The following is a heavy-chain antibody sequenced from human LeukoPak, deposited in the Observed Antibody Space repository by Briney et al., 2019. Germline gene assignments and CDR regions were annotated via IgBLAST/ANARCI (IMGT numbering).Heavy chain of an antibody. V-gene: IGHV3-48*04. CDR1: GFTLSSYS. CDR3: ARGSSNIAARNNWFDP. Sequence: GGSLRLSCAASGFTLSSYSMNWVRQAPGKGLEWVSYISTGSSIINYADSVKGRFTISRDNAKNSLYLQMNSLRAEDTAVYYCARGSSNIAARNNWFDPWGQGTLVTVSS. J-gene: IGHJ5*02. CDR2: ISTGSSII. D-gene: IGHD6-6*01.